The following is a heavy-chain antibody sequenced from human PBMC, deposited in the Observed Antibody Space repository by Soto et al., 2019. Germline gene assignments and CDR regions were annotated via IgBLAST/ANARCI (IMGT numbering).Heavy chain of an antibody. D-gene: IGHD6-13*01. J-gene: IGHJ5*02. CDR3: ARKGSSWSWFDP. CDR1: GGSFSGYY. CDR2: INHSGST. V-gene: IGHV4-34*01. Sequence: SETLSLTCAVYGGSFSGYYWSWIRQPPGKGLEWIGEINHSGSTNYNPSLKSRVTISVDTSKNQFSLKLSSVTAADTAGYYCARKGSSWSWFDPWGQGTLVTVSS.